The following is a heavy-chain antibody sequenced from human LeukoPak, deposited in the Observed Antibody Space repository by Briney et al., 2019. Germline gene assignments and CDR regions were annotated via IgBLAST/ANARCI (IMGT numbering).Heavy chain of an antibody. CDR3: AREAGIQLWTEFDY. V-gene: IGHV3-7*01. J-gene: IGHJ4*02. Sequence: GGSLRLSCVASGFTFSTYWMTWVRQAPGKGLEWVANIKQDGSEKYYVDSVKGRFTISRDNAKNSLYLQMNSLRAEDTAVYYCAREAGIQLWTEFDYWGQGTLVTVSS. CDR1: GFTFSTYW. D-gene: IGHD5-18*01. CDR2: IKQDGSEK.